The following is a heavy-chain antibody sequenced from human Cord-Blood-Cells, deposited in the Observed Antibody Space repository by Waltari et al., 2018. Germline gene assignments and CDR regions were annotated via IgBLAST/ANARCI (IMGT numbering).Heavy chain of an antibody. CDR3: AREGGIVVGAVAMRYVDY. D-gene: IGHD2-2*01. J-gene: IGHJ4*02. CDR2: INPSDGSR. CDR1: GYTFTSYY. V-gene: IGHV1-46*01. Sequence: QVPLVQSGAEVKKPGASVKVSCKASGYTFTSYYMHWVRQAPGQGLEWMGIINPSDGSRSYAQKFQGRVTMTRDTSTSTVYMELSSMRSEETAGYYGAREGGIVVGAVAMRYVDYWGQGTLGSVS.